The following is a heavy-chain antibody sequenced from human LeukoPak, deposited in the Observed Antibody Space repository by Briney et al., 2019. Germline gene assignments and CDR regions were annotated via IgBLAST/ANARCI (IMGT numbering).Heavy chain of an antibody. Sequence: SPTLSLTCAISGDSVSSNSAAWNWIRQSPSRGLEWLGSTYYRSKWYNDYAVSVKSRITINPDTSKNQFSLQLNSVTPEDTAVYYCARGYSSGYWNWFDPWGQGTLVTVSS. CDR1: GDSVSSNSAA. CDR2: TYYRSKWYN. CDR3: ARGYSSGYWNWFDP. D-gene: IGHD6-19*01. J-gene: IGHJ5*02. V-gene: IGHV6-1*01.